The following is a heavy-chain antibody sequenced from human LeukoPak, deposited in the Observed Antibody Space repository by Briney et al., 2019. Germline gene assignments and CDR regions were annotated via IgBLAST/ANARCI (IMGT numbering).Heavy chain of an antibody. CDR1: GFSFSGHW. CDR3: AYRNNFEY. Sequence: GGSLRLSCAASGFSFSGHWMNWVRQPPGKGLEWVANINADGSEKYYVDSVKGRFTISRDDAKRTVDLQMDNLRAEDTAIYYCAYRNNFEYWGQGALVTVSS. CDR2: INADGSEK. D-gene: IGHD1-26*01. J-gene: IGHJ4*02. V-gene: IGHV3-7*05.